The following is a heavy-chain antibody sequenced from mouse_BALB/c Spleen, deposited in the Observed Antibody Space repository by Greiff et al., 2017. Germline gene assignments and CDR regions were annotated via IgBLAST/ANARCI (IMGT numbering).Heavy chain of an antibody. J-gene: IGHJ2*01. CDR1: GFTFTDYY. CDR3: ARELGRGDYFDY. V-gene: IGHV7-3*02. CDR2: IRNKANGYTT. D-gene: IGHD4-1*01. Sequence: EVNLVESGGGLVQPGGSLRLSCATSGFTFTDYYMSWVRQPPGKALEWLGFIRNKANGYTTEYSASVKGRFTISRDNSQSILYLQMNTLRAEDSATYYCARELGRGDYFDYWGQGTTLTVSS.